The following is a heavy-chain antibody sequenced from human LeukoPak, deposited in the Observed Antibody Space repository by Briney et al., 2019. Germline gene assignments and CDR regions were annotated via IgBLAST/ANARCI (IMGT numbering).Heavy chain of an antibody. J-gene: IGHJ4*02. Sequence: SETLSLTCAVYGGSFSGYYWSWIRQPPGRGLEWIGEINHSGSTNYNPSLKSRVTISVDTSKNQFSLKLSSVTAADTAVYYCARHVRPRLRIVVVTANYYFDYWGQGTLVTVSS. CDR3: ARHVRPRLRIVVVTANYYFDY. CDR2: INHSGST. D-gene: IGHD2-21*02. CDR1: GGSFSGYY. V-gene: IGHV4-34*01.